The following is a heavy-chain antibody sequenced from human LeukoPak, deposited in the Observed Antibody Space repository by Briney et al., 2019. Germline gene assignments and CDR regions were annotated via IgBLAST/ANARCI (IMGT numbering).Heavy chain of an antibody. V-gene: IGHV1-2*04. D-gene: IGHD6-13*01. J-gene: IGHJ3*02. CDR3: ARANPGSSWTDAFDI. Sequence: ASVKVSCKASGYTFTGYYMHWVRQAPGQGLEWMGWINPNSGGTNYAQKFQGWVTMTRDTSISTAYMELSRLRSDDTAVYYCARANPGSSWTDAFDIWGQGTMVTVSS. CDR1: GYTFTGYY. CDR2: INPNSGGT.